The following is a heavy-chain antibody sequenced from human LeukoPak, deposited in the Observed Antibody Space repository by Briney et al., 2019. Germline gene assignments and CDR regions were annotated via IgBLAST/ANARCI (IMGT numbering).Heavy chain of an antibody. CDR2: IYSTGTT. D-gene: IGHD2-21*01. CDR1: GFTFSDYY. J-gene: IGHJ3*01. CDR3: AGPSVVDAFDV. Sequence: GGSLRLSCAASGFTFSDYYMTWVRQAPGKGLEWVSVIYSTGTTYYADSVKGRFTISRDKSKNTLYLQMNSLRAEDTAVYYYAGPSVVDAFDVWGQGTLVIVSS. V-gene: IGHV3-66*01.